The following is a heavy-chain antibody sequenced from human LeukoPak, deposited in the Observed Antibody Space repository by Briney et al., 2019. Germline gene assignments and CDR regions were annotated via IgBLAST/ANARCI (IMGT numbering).Heavy chain of an antibody. CDR1: GGTFSNYV. V-gene: IGHV1-69*06. Sequence: SVKVSCKASGGTFSNYVINWVRLAPGQGLEWMGGIIPLIGTSNFAQRFQGRVTFTADTSTSIAYMELSSLRSEDTAVYYCARGGQTLAGGAAYYFDYWGRGTLVTVSS. CDR3: ARGGQTLAGGAAYYFDY. J-gene: IGHJ4*02. CDR2: IIPLIGTS. D-gene: IGHD1-1*01.